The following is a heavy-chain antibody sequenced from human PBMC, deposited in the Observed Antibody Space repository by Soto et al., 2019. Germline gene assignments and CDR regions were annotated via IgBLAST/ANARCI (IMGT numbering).Heavy chain of an antibody. D-gene: IGHD2-15*01. CDR1: GGSINSYY. CDR2: MHHSGRT. J-gene: IGHJ4*02. V-gene: IGHV4-59*06. CDR3: ARWVEVSLDYFDS. Sequence: SETLSLTCTVSGGSINSYYWSWVRQNPGKDLEWIGHMHHSGRTHYNPSLKSRVAISVDTSKNQFSLYLNSVTAADTAVYYCARWVEVSLDYFDSWGQGTPVTVSS.